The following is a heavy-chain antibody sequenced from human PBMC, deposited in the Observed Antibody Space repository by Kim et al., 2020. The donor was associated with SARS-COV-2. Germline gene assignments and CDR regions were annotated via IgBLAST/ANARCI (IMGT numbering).Heavy chain of an antibody. Sequence: SETLSLTCTVSGGSISSSSYYWGWIRQPPGKGLEWIGSIYYSGSTYYNPSLKSRVTISVDTSKNQFSLKLSSVTAADTAVYYCARDNDPHYDYVWGSYQDAFDIWGQGTMVTVSS. CDR1: GGSISSSSYY. J-gene: IGHJ3*02. CDR3: ARDNDPHYDYVWGSYQDAFDI. D-gene: IGHD3-16*02. CDR2: IYYSGST. V-gene: IGHV4-39*07.